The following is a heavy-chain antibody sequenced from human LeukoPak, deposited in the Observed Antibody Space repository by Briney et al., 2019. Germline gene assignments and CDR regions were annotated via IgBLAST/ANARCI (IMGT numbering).Heavy chain of an antibody. J-gene: IGHJ4*02. CDR2: ISSSSSYI. CDR3: ARAGRPSRHYYFDY. CDR1: GFTFSSYS. D-gene: IGHD6-6*01. Sequence: SGGSLRLSCAASGFTFSSYSMNWVRQAPGKGLEWVSSISSSSSYIYYADSVKGRFTISRDNAKNSLYLQMNSLRAEDTAVYFCARAGRPSRHYYFDYWGPGTLVTVSS. V-gene: IGHV3-21*04.